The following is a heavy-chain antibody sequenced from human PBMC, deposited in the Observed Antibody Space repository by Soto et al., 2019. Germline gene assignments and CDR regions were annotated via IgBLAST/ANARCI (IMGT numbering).Heavy chain of an antibody. CDR3: TSDIQCLVSPYYYSGIDI. J-gene: IGHJ6*02. D-gene: IGHD6-19*01. Sequence: PGGSLRLSCAASGFTVSSNYMSWVLQAPGKGLEWVSVIYSGGSTYYADSVKGRFTISRDNSKNTLYLQMNSLRAEDTAVYYCTSDIQCLVSPYYYSGIDICGQGTTVTVSS. V-gene: IGHV3-53*01. CDR2: IYSGGST. CDR1: GFTVSSNY.